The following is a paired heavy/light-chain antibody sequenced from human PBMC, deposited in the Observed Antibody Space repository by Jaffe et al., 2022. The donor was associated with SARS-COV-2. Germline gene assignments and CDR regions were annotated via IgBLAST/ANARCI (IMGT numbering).Light chain of an antibody. Sequence: DVVLTQSPLSLPVTLGQPASISCRSSQSLVYSNGNTYLNWFQQRPGHSPRRLIYKVSNRESGVPDRFSGSGSGTDFTLKISRVEAEDVGVYYCMQGTHWPPTFGQGTKVEI. J-gene: IGKJ1*01. CDR1: QSLVYSNGNTY. CDR2: KVS. CDR3: MQGTHWPPT. V-gene: IGKV2-30*01.
Heavy chain of an antibody. V-gene: IGHV4-61*08. CDR3: ARDRDGDYFFDY. Sequence: QVQSQESGPRLVKSSETLSLTCTVSGGSVSIGGYYWSWIRQPPGKGLEWIGYIYSNGNTNYSPSLKSRVTISMDTSRNQFSLKLTSVTAADTAIYYCARDRDGDYFFDYWGQGTQVTVSS. CDR2: IYSNGNT. D-gene: IGHD3-3*01. J-gene: IGHJ4*02. CDR1: GGSVSIGGYY.